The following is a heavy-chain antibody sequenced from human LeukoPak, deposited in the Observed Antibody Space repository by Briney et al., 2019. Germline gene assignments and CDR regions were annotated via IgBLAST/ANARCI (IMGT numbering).Heavy chain of an antibody. CDR1: GGSFSGYY. D-gene: IGHD3-10*01. J-gene: IGHJ4*02. CDR2: INHSGST. Sequence: SETLSLTCGVYGGSFSGYYWTWIRQPPGKGLEWIGEINHSGSTNYNPSLKSRVIMSVDTSKNQFSLKLSSMTAADTAVYYCARGGDYYGSGIPFDFWGQGTLVTVSS. V-gene: IGHV4-34*01. CDR3: ARGGDYYGSGIPFDF.